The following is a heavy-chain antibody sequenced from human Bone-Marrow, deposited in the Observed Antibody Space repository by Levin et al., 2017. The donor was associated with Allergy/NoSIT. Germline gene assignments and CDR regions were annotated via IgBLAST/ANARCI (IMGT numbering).Heavy chain of an antibody. V-gene: IGHV4-39*07. CDR2: IYYSGST. CDR1: GGSISSSSYY. D-gene: IGHD3-22*01. J-gene: IGHJ4*02. CDR3: ASANYYDSSGYYLWDY. Sequence: SQTLSLTCTVSGGSISSSSYYWGWIRQPPGKGLEWIVSIYYSGSTYYNPSLKSRVTISVDTSKNQFSLKLSSVTAADTAVYYCASANYYDSSGYYLWDYWGQGTLVTVSS.